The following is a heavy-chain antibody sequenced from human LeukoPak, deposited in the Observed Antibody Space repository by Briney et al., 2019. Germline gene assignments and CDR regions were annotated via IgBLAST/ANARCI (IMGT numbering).Heavy chain of an antibody. V-gene: IGHV3-53*01. CDR1: GFTVSSNY. J-gene: IGHJ5*02. Sequence: GGSLRLSCAASGFTVSSNYMSWVRQAPGKGLEWVSVIYSGGSTYYADSVKGRFTISRDNSKNTLYLQMNSLRAEDTAVYYCARDLEGVVATATWGQGTLVTVSS. CDR3: ARDLEGVVATAT. CDR2: IYSGGST. D-gene: IGHD5-12*01.